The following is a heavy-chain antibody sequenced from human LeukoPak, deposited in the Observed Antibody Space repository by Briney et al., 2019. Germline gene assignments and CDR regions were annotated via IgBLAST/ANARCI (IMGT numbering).Heavy chain of an antibody. CDR3: ARHSSGWYYVDY. Sequence: SETLSLTCTVSSGSISGHYWSWIRQPPGEGLEWIGNIYYSGSTNYNPSLKSRLTISVDTSKNQFPLKLSSVTAADTAVYYCARHSSGWYYVDYWGQGTLVTVSS. CDR2: IYYSGST. J-gene: IGHJ4*02. V-gene: IGHV4-59*11. D-gene: IGHD6-19*01. CDR1: SGSISGHY.